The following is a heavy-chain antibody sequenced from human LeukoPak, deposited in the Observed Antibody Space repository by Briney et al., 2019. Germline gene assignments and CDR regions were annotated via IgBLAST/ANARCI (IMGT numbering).Heavy chain of an antibody. CDR2: INWNGGST. J-gene: IGHJ3*02. CDR1: GFTFDDYG. V-gene: IGHV3-20*04. CDR3: ARGQNYYGSGSQTFDI. D-gene: IGHD3-10*01. Sequence: PGGSLRLSCAASGFTFDDYGMSWVRQAPGKGLEWVSGINWNGGSTGYADSVKGRFTISRDNAKNSLCLQVSSLRAEDTAWYYCARGQNYYGSGSQTFDIWGQGTMVTVSS.